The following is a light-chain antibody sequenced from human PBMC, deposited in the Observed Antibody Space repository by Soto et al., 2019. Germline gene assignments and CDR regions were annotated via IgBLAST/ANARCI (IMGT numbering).Light chain of an antibody. Sequence: EIVLTQSPGTLSLSPGERATLSCRASQSVSSTYLAWYQQRPGQAPRLLIYGASSRATGIPDRFSGSGSGTDFTLTIIRLEHEDFAVYYCHQYSSSTKTFGQGTKVDIK. CDR3: HQYSSSTKT. CDR1: QSVSSTY. V-gene: IGKV3-20*01. J-gene: IGKJ1*01. CDR2: GAS.